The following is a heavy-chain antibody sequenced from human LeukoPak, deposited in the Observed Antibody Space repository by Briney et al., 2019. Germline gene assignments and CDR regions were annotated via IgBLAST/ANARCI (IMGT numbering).Heavy chain of an antibody. V-gene: IGHV3-23*01. CDR2: FSGGGDS. CDR1: GFTFSTYA. Sequence: GGSLRLSCAASGFTFSTYAMSWVRQAPGKGLEWVSAFSGGGDSYYADSVKGRSTISRDNSKKILYLQMNSLRAEDTAVYYCGKEVERHFDLKYWGQGTLVTVSS. J-gene: IGHJ4*02. CDR3: GKEVERHFDLKY.